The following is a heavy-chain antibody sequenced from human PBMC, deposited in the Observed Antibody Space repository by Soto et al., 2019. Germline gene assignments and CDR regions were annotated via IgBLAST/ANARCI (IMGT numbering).Heavy chain of an antibody. CDR2: ISADGSRI. D-gene: IGHD2-21*01. J-gene: IGHJ5*02. CDR3: TKDREHQLVRGWFDP. V-gene: IGHV3-30*18. Sequence: GGSLRLSCAASGFTFSSYAMSWVRQAPGKGLEWVALISADGSRIYYGDSVKGRFTISRDNSKNTMFLQVSSLTAEDTAVYYCTKDREHQLVRGWFDPWGQGTLVTVSS. CDR1: GFTFSSYA.